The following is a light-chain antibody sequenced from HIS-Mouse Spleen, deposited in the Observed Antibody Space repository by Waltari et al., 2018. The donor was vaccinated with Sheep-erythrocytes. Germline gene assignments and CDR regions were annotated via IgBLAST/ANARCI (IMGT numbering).Light chain of an antibody. CDR2: QDS. CDR3: QAWDSSIYV. J-gene: IGLJ1*01. V-gene: IGLV3-1*01. Sequence: SYELTQSPSVSVSPGQTASIPSSGAKLGDKYACWYHQKPGQSPVLVIYQDSKRPSGIPERFSGSNSGNTATLTISGTQAMDEADYYCQAWDSSIYVFGTGTKVTVL. CDR1: KLGDKY.